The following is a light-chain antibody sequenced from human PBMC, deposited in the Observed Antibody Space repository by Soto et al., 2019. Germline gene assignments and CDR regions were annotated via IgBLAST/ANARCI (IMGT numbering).Light chain of an antibody. J-gene: IGKJ1*01. V-gene: IGKV3-15*01. CDR3: QQYINWPRT. CDR1: QRLSSN. Sequence: EIVLTQSPVTLSVSPGERVTLSCRASQRLSSNLAWYQQRPGQAPRLLIDGASIRATDIPARFIGSGSGTEFTLTISSLQSEDFAVYYCQQYINWPRTFGQGTKVGIK. CDR2: GAS.